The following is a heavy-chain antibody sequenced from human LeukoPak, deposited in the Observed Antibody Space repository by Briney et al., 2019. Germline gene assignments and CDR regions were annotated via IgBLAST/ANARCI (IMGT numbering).Heavy chain of an antibody. V-gene: IGHV4-34*01. CDR3: ARGSIPRNYFDY. CDR1: GGSFSGYY. J-gene: IGHJ4*02. D-gene: IGHD6-6*01. CDR2: INHSGST. Sequence: SETLSLTCAVYGGSFSGYYWSWIRQPPGKGLEWIGEINHSGSTNYNPSLKSRVTISVDTSKNQFALKLSSVTAADTAVYYCARGSIPRNYFDYWGQGTLVTVSS.